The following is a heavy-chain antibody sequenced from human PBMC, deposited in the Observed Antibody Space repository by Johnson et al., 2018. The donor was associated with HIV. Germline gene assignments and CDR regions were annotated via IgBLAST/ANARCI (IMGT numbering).Heavy chain of an antibody. D-gene: IGHD3-16*02. CDR1: GFTFSTYA. J-gene: IGHJ3*02. V-gene: IGHV3-30*18. CDR2: ISYDGNNE. CDR3: AKGSLVGPNDAFDI. Sequence: QVQLVESGGGVVQPGRSLRLSCVASGFTFSTYAMHWVRQAPGKGLEWVAVISYDGNNEYYAHSVKGRFTISRDNSKNSLYLQMNSLRTEDTALYYCAKGSLVGPNDAFDIWGQGTMVTVSS.